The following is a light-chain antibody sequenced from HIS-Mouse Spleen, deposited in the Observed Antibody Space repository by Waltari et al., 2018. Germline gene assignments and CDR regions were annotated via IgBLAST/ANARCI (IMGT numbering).Light chain of an antibody. V-gene: IGLV3-10*01. Sequence: SYELTQPPSVSVSPGQTARITCSGDALPKKYAYWYQQKSGQAPVLVIHEDSKRPSGIPEEFSGSSSGTMATLTISGAQVEDEADYYCYSTDSSGNHRVFGGGTKLTVL. J-gene: IGLJ2*01. CDR3: YSTDSSGNHRV. CDR1: ALPKKY. CDR2: EDS.